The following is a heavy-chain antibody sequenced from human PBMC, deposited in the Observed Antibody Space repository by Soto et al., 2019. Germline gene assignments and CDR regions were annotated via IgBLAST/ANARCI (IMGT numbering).Heavy chain of an antibody. CDR2: ISGSGGST. J-gene: IGHJ5*02. CDR3: EKDRFRDYYDTSASWFDP. Sequence: EVQLLETGGGLVQPGGSLRLSCAASGFTFSSYAMSWVRQAPGKGLEWVSAISGSGGSTYYADSVKGRFTISRENSKITLSLQRNSLRAEDTAVYDCEKDRFRDYYDTSASWFDPWGQGTRVTVSS. V-gene: IGHV3-23*01. D-gene: IGHD3-22*01. CDR1: GFTFSSYA.